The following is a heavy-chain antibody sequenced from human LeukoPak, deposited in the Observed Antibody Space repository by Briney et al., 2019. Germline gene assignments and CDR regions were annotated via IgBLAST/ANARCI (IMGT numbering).Heavy chain of an antibody. CDR1: GGSISSSNW. Sequence: SGTLSLTCAVSGGSISSSNWWSWIRQPPGKGLEWIGSIYYSGSTYYNPSLKSRVTISVDTSKNQFSLKLSSVTAADTAVYYCARSNYYYGMDVWGQGTTVTVSS. CDR3: ARSNYYYGMDV. J-gene: IGHJ6*02. V-gene: IGHV4-4*02. CDR2: IYYSGST.